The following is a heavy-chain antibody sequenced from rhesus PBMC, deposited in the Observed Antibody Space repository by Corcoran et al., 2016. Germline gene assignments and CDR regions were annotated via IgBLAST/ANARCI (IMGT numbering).Heavy chain of an antibody. CDR2: INSGGGST. Sequence: EVQLVETVGGLVQPGGALNLSCAAPGFTFSSYGMSWFRQAPGKGLEWVSAINSGGGSTYYADSVKGRFTISRDNSKNTLSLQMNSLRAEDTAVYYCAKGGGDYWGQGVLVTVSS. CDR1: GFTFSSYG. J-gene: IGHJ4*01. D-gene: IGHD3-34*01. CDR3: AKGGGDY. V-gene: IGHV3S5*01.